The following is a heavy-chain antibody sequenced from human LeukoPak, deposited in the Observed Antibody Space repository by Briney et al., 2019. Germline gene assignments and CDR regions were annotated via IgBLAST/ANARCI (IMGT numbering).Heavy chain of an antibody. Sequence: AGGSLRLSCAAAEFAFNNYAMSWVRQAPGKGLEWVSSISTSGTFTYYADSVKGRFTISRDNSKNTLYLQMISLSADDAAVYYCAKKASSGNTSGGVSYMDVWGKGTTVTVSS. V-gene: IGHV3-23*01. CDR2: ISTSGTFT. D-gene: IGHD3-16*01. CDR3: AKKASSGNTSGGVSYMDV. CDR1: EFAFNNYA. J-gene: IGHJ6*03.